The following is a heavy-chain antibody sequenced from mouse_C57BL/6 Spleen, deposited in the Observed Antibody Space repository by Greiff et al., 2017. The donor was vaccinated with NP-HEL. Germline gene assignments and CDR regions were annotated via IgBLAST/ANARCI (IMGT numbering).Heavy chain of an antibody. CDR3: ARGGVYYSNWYFDV. V-gene: IGHV3-1*01. D-gene: IGHD2-5*01. Sequence: VKLQESGPGMVKPSQSLSLTCTVTGYSITSGYDWHWIRHFPGNKLEWMGYISYSGSTNYNPSFKSRISITHDTSKNHFFLKLNSVTTEDTATYYCARGGVYYSNWYFDVWGTGTTVTVSS. CDR2: ISYSGST. J-gene: IGHJ1*03. CDR1: GYSITSGYD.